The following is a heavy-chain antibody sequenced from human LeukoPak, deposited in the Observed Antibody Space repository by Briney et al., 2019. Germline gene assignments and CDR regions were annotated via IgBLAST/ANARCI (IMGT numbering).Heavy chain of an antibody. D-gene: IGHD3-9*01. CDR2: ISYDGSNK. CDR3: AKGPEGRCFDWLLGMDY. J-gene: IGHJ4*02. Sequence: GSLRLSCAAPGFTFSSYGMHWVRQAPGKGLEWGAVISYDGSNKYYADSVKGRFTVSRDNSKNTLYLQMNSLRAEDTAVYYCAKGPEGRCFDWLLGMDYWGQGTLVTVSS. V-gene: IGHV3-30*18. CDR1: GFTFSSYG.